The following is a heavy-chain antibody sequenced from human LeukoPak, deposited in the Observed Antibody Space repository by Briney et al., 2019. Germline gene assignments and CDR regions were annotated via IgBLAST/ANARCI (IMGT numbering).Heavy chain of an antibody. D-gene: IGHD1-26*01. Sequence: PSETLSLTCTVSGGSISSYFWGWIRQSPVKGLEWIGSVHHTGSDYYNPSLKSRVTISIDTSKNHFSLNLTSVTAADTAVFFCARVIVTATHVPDAFDLWGQGILVTVSS. J-gene: IGHJ3*01. CDR1: GGSISSYF. CDR3: ARVIVTATHVPDAFDL. V-gene: IGHV4-59*08. CDR2: VHHTGSD.